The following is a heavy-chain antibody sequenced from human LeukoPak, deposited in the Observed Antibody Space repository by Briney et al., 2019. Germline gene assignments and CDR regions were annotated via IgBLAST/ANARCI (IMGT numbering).Heavy chain of an antibody. J-gene: IGHJ5*02. Sequence: PSETLSLTCTVSWGSISTDGYYWSWIRQHPGRGLEWIEYIYYRGTTYYTPSLKSRLTISVDTSKNQFSLKLSSVAAADTAMYYCARDHSGSFSPYSFDPWGQRTLVTVSS. D-gene: IGHD1-26*01. CDR3: ARDHSGSFSPYSFDP. CDR1: WGSISTDGYY. V-gene: IGHV4-31*03. CDR2: IYYRGTT.